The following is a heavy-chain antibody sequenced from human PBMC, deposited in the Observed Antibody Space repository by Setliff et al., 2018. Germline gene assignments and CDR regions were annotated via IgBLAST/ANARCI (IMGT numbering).Heavy chain of an antibody. Sequence: LSLTCTVSGDSISSGSYHWSWIRQPAGKKLEWIGRIHASGSPDYNPSFKSRVTISRDTSTNQFSLKLGSVTAADTAVYYCARERYFDWFFEDWGHGTLVTSPQ. V-gene: IGHV4-61*02. CDR2: IHASGSP. CDR3: ARERYFDWFFED. J-gene: IGHJ4*01. D-gene: IGHD3-9*01. CDR1: GDSISSGSYH.